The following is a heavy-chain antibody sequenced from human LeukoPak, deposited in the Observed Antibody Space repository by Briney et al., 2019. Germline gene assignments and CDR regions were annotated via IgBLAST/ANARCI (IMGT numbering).Heavy chain of an antibody. CDR2: INHSGST. CDR1: GGSFSGYY. Sequence: SSETLSLTCAVYGGSFSGYYWSWIRQPPGKGLEWIGEINHSGSTSYNPSLKSRVTISVDTSKNQFSLKLSSVTAADTAVYYCARARGRIDYWGQGTLVTVSS. CDR3: ARARGRIDY. J-gene: IGHJ4*02. D-gene: IGHD1-26*01. V-gene: IGHV4-34*01.